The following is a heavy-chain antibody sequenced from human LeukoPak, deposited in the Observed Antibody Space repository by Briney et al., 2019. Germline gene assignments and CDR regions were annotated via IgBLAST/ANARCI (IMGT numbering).Heavy chain of an antibody. CDR2: IYYNWSI. CDR3: AALEGGVTFGGVIVPEH. D-gene: IGHD3-16*02. J-gene: IGHJ4*02. V-gene: IGHV4-39*01. CDR1: GRSISSSSYY. Sequence: PSETLSLTCTVCGRSISSSSYYWGSIRQPPGKGLEWIGGIYYNWSIRYTPSLKSRVTISVDTSKNQFSLKLSSVTAADTAVYYCAALEGGVTFGGVIVPEHWGQETLVTVSS.